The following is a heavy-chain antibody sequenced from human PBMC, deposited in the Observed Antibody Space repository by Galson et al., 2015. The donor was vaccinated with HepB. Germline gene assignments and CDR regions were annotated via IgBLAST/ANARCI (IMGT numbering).Heavy chain of an antibody. Sequence: SLRLSCAASGFTFSDYYMSWIRQAPGKGLEWVSYISSSGTTIYYADSVKGRFTISRDNAKNSLYLQMNSLRAEDTAVYYCARDVFYYDSSGYYYWGQGTLVTVSS. V-gene: IGHV3-11*01. CDR1: GFTFSDYY. CDR2: ISSSGTTI. CDR3: ARDVFYYDSSGYYY. J-gene: IGHJ4*02. D-gene: IGHD3-22*01.